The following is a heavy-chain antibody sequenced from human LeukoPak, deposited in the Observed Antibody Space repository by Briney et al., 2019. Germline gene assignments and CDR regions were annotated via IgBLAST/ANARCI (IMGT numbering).Heavy chain of an antibody. J-gene: IGHJ4*02. V-gene: IGHV3-15*01. CDR3: TTEYYDILTGYFPPVDY. CDR2: IKSKTDGGTT. Sequence: NPGGSLRLSCAASGFTFSNAWMSWVRQAPGKGLEWVGRIKSKTDGGTTDYAAPVKGRFTISRDDSKNTLYLQMNSLKTEDTAVYYCTTEYYDILTGYFPPVDYWGQGTLVTVSS. CDR1: GFTFSNAW. D-gene: IGHD3-9*01.